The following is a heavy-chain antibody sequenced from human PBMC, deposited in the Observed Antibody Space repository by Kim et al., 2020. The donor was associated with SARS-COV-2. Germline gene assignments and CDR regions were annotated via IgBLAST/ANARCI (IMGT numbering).Heavy chain of an antibody. J-gene: IGHJ4*02. D-gene: IGHD3-10*01. Sequence: TNTIYYADSVKGRFTISRDNASNSLYLQMNSLRAEDTAVYYCATDRSFSNWGQGTLVTVSS. V-gene: IGHV3-48*04. CDR3: ATDRSFSN. CDR2: TNTI.